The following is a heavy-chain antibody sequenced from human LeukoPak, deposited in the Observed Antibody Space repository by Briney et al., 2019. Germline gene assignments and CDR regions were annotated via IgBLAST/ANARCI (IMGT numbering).Heavy chain of an antibody. J-gene: IGHJ3*02. Sequence: SETLSLTCTVSGYSISSGYYWGWIRQPPGKGLEWIGSIYHSGSTYYNPSLKSRVTMSVDTSKNQFSLKLSSVTAADTAVYYCARVSEWELPRGAFDIWGQGTMVTVSS. CDR2: IYHSGST. CDR1: GYSISSGYY. CDR3: ARVSEWELPRGAFDI. V-gene: IGHV4-38-2*02. D-gene: IGHD1-26*01.